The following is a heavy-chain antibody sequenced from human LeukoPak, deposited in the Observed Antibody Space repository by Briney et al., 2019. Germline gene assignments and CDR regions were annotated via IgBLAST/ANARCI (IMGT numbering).Heavy chain of an antibody. J-gene: IGHJ4*02. V-gene: IGHV4-34*01. CDR3: ARRIVGATKYFDY. CDR2: INHSGST. CDR1: GGSFSGYY. Sequence: SETLSLTCAVYGGSFSGYYWSWIRQPPEKGLEWIGEINHSGSTNYNPSLKSRVTISVDTSKNQFSLKLSSVTAADTAVYYCARRIVGATKYFDYWGQGTLVTVSS. D-gene: IGHD1-26*01.